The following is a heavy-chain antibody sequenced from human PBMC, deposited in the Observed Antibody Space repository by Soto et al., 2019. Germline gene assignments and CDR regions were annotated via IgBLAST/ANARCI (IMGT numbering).Heavy chain of an antibody. CDR1: GGSFSGYY. Sequence: SETLSLTCAVYGGSFSGYYWSWIRQPPGKGLEWIGEINHSGSTNYNPSLKSRVTISVDTSKNQFSLKLSSVTAADTAVYYCERGRSSGWFKVGRFDYWGQGTLVTVSS. V-gene: IGHV4-34*01. D-gene: IGHD6-19*01. CDR2: INHSGST. CDR3: ERGRSSGWFKVGRFDY. J-gene: IGHJ4*02.